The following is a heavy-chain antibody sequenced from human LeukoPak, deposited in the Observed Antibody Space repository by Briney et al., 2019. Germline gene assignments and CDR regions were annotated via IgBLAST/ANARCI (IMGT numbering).Heavy chain of an antibody. CDR2: ISSSSSTI. Sequence: GGSLRLSCAASGFTFSSYSMNWVRQAPGKGLEWVSYISSSSSTIYYADSVKGRFTISRDNSKNTLYLQMNSLRAEDTAVYYCAKDQTGSAYCGGDCYPEYFQHWGQGTLVTVSS. V-gene: IGHV3-48*01. CDR1: GFTFSSYS. D-gene: IGHD2-21*01. J-gene: IGHJ1*01. CDR3: AKDQTGSAYCGGDCYPEYFQH.